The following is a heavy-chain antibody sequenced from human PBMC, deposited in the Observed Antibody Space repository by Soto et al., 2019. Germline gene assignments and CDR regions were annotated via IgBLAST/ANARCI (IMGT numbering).Heavy chain of an antibody. CDR1: GYTFTSYY. CDR2: INPSDGST. Sequence: ASVKVSCKASGYTFTSYYIHWVRQAPGEGLEWVGIINPSDGSTTYSQKFQGRVTMTRDTSTSTVYMDLSSLKSDDTAVYYCTRERGRFDHWGQGTLVTVSS. D-gene: IGHD3-16*01. CDR3: TRERGRFDH. J-gene: IGHJ5*02. V-gene: IGHV1-46*03.